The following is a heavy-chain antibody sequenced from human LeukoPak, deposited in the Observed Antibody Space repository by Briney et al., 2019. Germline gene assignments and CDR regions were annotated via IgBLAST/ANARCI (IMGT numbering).Heavy chain of an antibody. CDR3: ARSAIDAFDI. CDR2: IYNSGST. V-gene: IGHV4-59*08. CDR1: GGSISTYY. Sequence: SETLSLTCTVSGGSISTYYWGWIRQPPGKGLECIGYIYNSGSTNYNPSLKSRVSISVDTSKNQFSLKLSSVTAADTAVYYCARSAIDAFDIWGQGTMVTVSS. J-gene: IGHJ3*02. D-gene: IGHD6-25*01.